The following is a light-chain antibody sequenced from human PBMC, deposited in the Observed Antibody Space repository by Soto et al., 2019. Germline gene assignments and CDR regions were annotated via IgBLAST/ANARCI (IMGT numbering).Light chain of an antibody. CDR1: HSVSSN. J-gene: IGKJ2*01. CDR3: QQNSNWPPYT. V-gene: IGKV3-15*01. Sequence: EIVMTQSPATLSVSPGERATLSCRASHSVSSNLAWYQQKPGQAPRLLIYGASTRATGIPARFSGSGSGTEFTLTISSLQSEDFAVYYCQQNSNWPPYTFGQGTKLEIK. CDR2: GAS.